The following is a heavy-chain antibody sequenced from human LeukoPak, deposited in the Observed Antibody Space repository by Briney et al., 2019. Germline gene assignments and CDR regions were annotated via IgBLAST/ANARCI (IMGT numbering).Heavy chain of an antibody. J-gene: IGHJ4*02. CDR2: IYYSGST. CDR3: ARSRPQSYYDSSGYYHPPDY. D-gene: IGHD3-22*01. Sequence: PSETLSLTCTVSGGSISSYYWSWIRQPPGKGLEWIGYIYYSGSTNYNPSLKSRVTISVDTSKNQFSLKLSSVTAADTAVYYCARSRPQSYYDSSGYYHPPDYWGQGTLVTVSP. CDR1: GGSISSYY. V-gene: IGHV4-59*08.